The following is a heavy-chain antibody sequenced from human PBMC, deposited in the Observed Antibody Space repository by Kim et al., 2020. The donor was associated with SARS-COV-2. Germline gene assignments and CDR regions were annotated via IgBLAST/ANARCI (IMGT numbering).Heavy chain of an antibody. Sequence: SVKVSCKASGGTFSSYAISWVRQAPGQGLEWMGGIIPIFGTANYAQKFQGRVTITADESTSTAYMELSSLRSEDTAVYYCARGAGGNSFNWFDPWGQGTLVTVSS. J-gene: IGHJ5*02. CDR2: IIPIFGTA. CDR3: ARGAGGNSFNWFDP. V-gene: IGHV1-69*13. D-gene: IGHD2-21*02. CDR1: GGTFSSYA.